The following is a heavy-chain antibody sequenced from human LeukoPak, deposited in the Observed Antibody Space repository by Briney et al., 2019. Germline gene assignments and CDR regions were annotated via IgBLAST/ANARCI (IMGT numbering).Heavy chain of an antibody. Sequence: RRSLRLSCAASGLKFRDYGMDWVCQTPDKGLLWVSHIKNDGSGTDYADSVKGRFTISRDNSKNTLYLQMNSLRAEDTAVYYCARDRGSYVLRYYFDYWGQGTLVTVSS. J-gene: IGHJ4*02. CDR3: ARDRGSYVLRYYFDY. CDR1: GLKFRDYG. CDR2: IKNDGSGT. D-gene: IGHD1-26*01. V-gene: IGHV3-74*01.